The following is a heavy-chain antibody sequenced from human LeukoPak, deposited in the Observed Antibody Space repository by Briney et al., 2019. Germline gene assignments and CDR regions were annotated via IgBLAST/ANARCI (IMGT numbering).Heavy chain of an antibody. CDR3: ARVRGDYYDSSGYLDY. V-gene: IGHV4-39*01. CDR2: IYYSGST. J-gene: IGHJ4*02. Sequence: SETLSLTCTVSGGSISSSSYYWGRIRQPPGKGLEWIGSIYYSGSTYYNPSLKSRVTISVDTSKNQFSLKLSSVTAADTAVYYCARVRGDYYDSSGYLDYWGQGTLVTVSS. CDR1: GGSISSSSYY. D-gene: IGHD3-22*01.